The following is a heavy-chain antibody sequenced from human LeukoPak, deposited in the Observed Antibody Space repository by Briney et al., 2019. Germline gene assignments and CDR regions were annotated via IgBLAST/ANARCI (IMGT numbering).Heavy chain of an antibody. V-gene: IGHV4-39*07. Sequence: SKTLSLTCTVSGGSISSSSYYWGWIRQPPGKGLEWIGSIYYSGSTYYNPSLKSRVTISVDTSKNQFSLKLSSVTAADTAVYYCARYVDIVATIIDYWGQGTLVTVSS. D-gene: IGHD5-12*01. CDR2: IYYSGST. J-gene: IGHJ4*02. CDR1: GGSISSSSYY. CDR3: ARYVDIVATIIDY.